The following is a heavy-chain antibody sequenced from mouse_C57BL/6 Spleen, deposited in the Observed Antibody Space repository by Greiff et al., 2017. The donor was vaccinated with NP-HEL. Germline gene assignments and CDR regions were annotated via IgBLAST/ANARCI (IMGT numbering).Heavy chain of an antibody. Sequence: QVQLQQPGAELVRPGTSVKLSCKASGYTFTSYWMHWVKQRPGQGLEWIGVIDPSDSYTNYNQKFKGKATLTVDTSSSTAYMQLSSLTSEDSAVYYCARFYCYGSSYYYAMGYWGQGTSVTVSS. D-gene: IGHD1-1*01. J-gene: IGHJ4*01. V-gene: IGHV1-59*01. CDR3: ARFYCYGSSYYYAMGY. CDR1: GYTFTSYW. CDR2: IDPSDSYT.